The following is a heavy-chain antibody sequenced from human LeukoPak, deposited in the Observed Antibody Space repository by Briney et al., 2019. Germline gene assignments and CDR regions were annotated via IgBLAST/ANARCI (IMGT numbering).Heavy chain of an antibody. D-gene: IGHD1-26*01. J-gene: IGHJ4*02. CDR3: ARDKSGSYFFPFDY. Sequence: GSLRLSCAASGFTFSSYSMNWVRQAPGKGLEWVSYISDRSSTKYYADSVKGRFTISRDNAKSSVFLQMNSLRAEDTAVYYCARDKSGSYFFPFDYWGQGTLVTVSS. V-gene: IGHV3-48*01. CDR1: GFTFSSYS. CDR2: ISDRSSTK.